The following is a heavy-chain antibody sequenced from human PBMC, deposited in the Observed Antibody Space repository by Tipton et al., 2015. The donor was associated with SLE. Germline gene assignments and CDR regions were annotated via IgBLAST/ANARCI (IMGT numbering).Heavy chain of an antibody. J-gene: IGHJ4*02. CDR3: ARDIDYYGSGSYPNFGY. Sequence: SLRLSCAASGFTFSNYAMHWVRQAPGKGLEWVAVISFDGSNEYYADSVKGRFTISRDNSKNTLYLQMNSLRTEDTAVYYCARDIDYYGSGSYPNFGYRGQGTRVTVSS. V-gene: IGHV3-30*04. D-gene: IGHD3-10*01. CDR1: GFTFSNYA. CDR2: ISFDGSNE.